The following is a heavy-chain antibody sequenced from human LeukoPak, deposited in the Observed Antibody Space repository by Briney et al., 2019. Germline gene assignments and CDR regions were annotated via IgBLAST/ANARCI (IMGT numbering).Heavy chain of an antibody. CDR2: LHSGGNT. Sequence: GGSLRLSCAASGFTVSSNYMSWVRQAPGKGLEWVSVLHSGGNTNYADSVKGRFTISRDNSKNMVYLQMNSLRAEDTAVYYCARGSHTAFDYWGQGTLVTVSS. CDR1: GFTVSSNY. CDR3: ARGSHTAFDY. D-gene: IGHD2-2*02. J-gene: IGHJ4*02. V-gene: IGHV3-53*01.